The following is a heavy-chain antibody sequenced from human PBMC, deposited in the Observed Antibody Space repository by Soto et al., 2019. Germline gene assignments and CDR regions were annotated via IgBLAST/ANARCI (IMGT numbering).Heavy chain of an antibody. CDR3: TSTSWFDH. CDR1: GFTFSSYA. J-gene: IGHJ5*02. D-gene: IGHD2-2*01. CDR2: ISVSGGST. V-gene: IGHV3-23*01. Sequence: PGGSLRLSCAAAGFTFSSYAMRWVRQAPGKGLGWVSAISVSGGSTYYADSVKGRFTISRENAKNSLFLQMTSLTAADTAVYYCTSTSWFDHWGHGPLVTVSS.